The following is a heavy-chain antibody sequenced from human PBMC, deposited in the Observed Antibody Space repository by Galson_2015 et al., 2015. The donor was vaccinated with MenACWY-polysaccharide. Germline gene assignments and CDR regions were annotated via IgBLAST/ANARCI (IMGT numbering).Heavy chain of an antibody. D-gene: IGHD1-26*01. Sequence: ETLSRPCPVAGASISNYYWPWLRRPAGGGLEWIGRVYASGSTNSNPSLKSRLTMSVDTSKNQFSLKLSSVTAADTAVYYCARGVGARSRFGLWGQGTLVTVSS. V-gene: IGHV4-4*07. CDR3: ARGVGARSRFGL. CDR2: VYASGST. CDR1: GASISNYY. J-gene: IGHJ5*02.